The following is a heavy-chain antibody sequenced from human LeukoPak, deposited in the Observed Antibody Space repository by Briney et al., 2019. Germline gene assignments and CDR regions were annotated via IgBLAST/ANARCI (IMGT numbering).Heavy chain of an antibody. V-gene: IGHV2-26*01. D-gene: IGHD6-13*01. Sequence: SGPTLVNATETLTLTGTVSGFSLSNARMGVSWIRQPPGKALEWLAHIFSNDEKSYSTSLKSRLTISKDSSKSQVVLTMTNMDPVDTATYYCARIERQQLVTPDYYYYYGMDVWGQGTTVTVSS. CDR3: ARIERQQLVTPDYYYYYGMDV. CDR2: IFSNDEK. J-gene: IGHJ6*02. CDR1: GFSLSNARMG.